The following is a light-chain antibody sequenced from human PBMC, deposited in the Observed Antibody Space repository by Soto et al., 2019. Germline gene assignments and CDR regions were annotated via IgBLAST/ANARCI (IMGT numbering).Light chain of an antibody. CDR2: SDN. Sequence: QSVLTQPPSASGTPGQRVTISCSGSNSNIGRNTVNWYQQFPGAAPNLLIHSDNYRPSWVPDRFSGSRSGTSASLAISGLQYEDEAAYYCAAWDESTNVTVFGGGTQLTVL. CDR3: AAWDESTNVTV. J-gene: IGLJ3*02. CDR1: NSNIGRNT. V-gene: IGLV1-44*01.